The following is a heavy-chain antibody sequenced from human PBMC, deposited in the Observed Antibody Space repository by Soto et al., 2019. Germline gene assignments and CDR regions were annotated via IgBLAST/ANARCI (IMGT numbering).Heavy chain of an antibody. CDR3: ASPKIAFYNWFDP. Sequence: PEETLSLTCTVSGGSITSSSYYWGWIRQPPGEGLEWIGSIYYSGSTYYNPSLKSRVTISVDTSKNQFSLKLSSVTAADTAVYYCASPKIAFYNWFDPWGQGTLVTVSS. CDR1: GGSITSSSYY. J-gene: IGHJ5*02. V-gene: IGHV4-39*01. CDR2: IYYSGST. D-gene: IGHD3-3*02.